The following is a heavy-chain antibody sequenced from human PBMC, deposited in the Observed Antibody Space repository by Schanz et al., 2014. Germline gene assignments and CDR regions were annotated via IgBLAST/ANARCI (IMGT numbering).Heavy chain of an antibody. Sequence: EVQLLESGGGLVKPGGSLRLSCATSGLTFTSAWMSWVRQAPGKGLEWVGRIKGKTDGGTADYAAPMKGRFTISRDDSKNTLFLQMNSLETEDTAVDYCTTDNGHCAIDFWGQGTMVTVSS. V-gene: IGHV3-15*01. D-gene: IGHD2-8*01. CDR2: IKGKTDGGTA. J-gene: IGHJ3*01. CDR3: TTDNGHCAIDF. CDR1: GLTFTSAW.